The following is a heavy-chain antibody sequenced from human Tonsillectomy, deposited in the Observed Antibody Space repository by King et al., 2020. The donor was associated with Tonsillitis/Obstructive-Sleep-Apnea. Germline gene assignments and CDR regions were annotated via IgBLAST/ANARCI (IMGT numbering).Heavy chain of an antibody. CDR1: GFTVSSNY. D-gene: IGHD4-17*01. J-gene: IGHJ4*02. CDR2: IYSGGST. CDR3: ARGDYDDEGYYFDY. V-gene: IGHV3-53*04. Sequence: VQLVESGGGLVQPGGSLRLSCAASGFTVSSNYMSWVRQAPGKGLEWVSVIYSGGSTYYADSVKGRFTISRHNSKNPLYLQMNSLRAEDTAVYYCARGDYDDEGYYFDYWGQGTLVTVSS.